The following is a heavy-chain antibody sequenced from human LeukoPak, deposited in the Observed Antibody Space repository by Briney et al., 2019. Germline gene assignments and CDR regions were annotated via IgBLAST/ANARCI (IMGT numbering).Heavy chain of an antibody. D-gene: IGHD6-13*01. Sequence: HAASVKVSCKASGYTFTSYGISWVRQAPGQGLEWMGWISAYNGNTNYAQKLQGRVTMTTDTSTSTAYMELRSLRSDDTAVYYCARDGGAAAGSPPEDYWGQGTLVTVSS. CDR2: ISAYNGNT. J-gene: IGHJ4*02. V-gene: IGHV1-18*01. CDR3: ARDGGAAAGSPPEDY. CDR1: GYTFTSYG.